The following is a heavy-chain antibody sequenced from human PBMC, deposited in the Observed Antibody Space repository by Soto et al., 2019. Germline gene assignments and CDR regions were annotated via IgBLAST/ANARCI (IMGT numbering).Heavy chain of an antibody. CDR3: AKGGNIAVVVADYGMDV. D-gene: IGHD2-15*01. CDR1: GYTFSNYA. V-gene: IGHV1-3*01. CDR2: INAGNGNT. J-gene: IGHJ6*02. Sequence: SVKVSCKASGYTFSNYALHWVRQAPGQRLEWVGWINAGNGNTKCSQKFQDRVTITRDTSASTAYMELGSLRSEDTAVYYRAKGGNIAVVVADYGMDVWGQGPTVTVSS.